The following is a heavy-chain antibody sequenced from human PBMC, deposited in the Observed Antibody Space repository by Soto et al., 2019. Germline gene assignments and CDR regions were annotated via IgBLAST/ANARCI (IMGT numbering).Heavy chain of an antibody. CDR1: GFTSSSYA. D-gene: IGHD5-18*01. J-gene: IGHJ2*01. Sequence: EVQLLESGGGLAQPGGSLRLSCAASGFTSSSYALSWVRQAPGKALEWVSAISGSGATTYYADSVKGRFTISRDNSNNTLYLQMNSLRAEDTAVYYCAKEMPATDMVGYWYFDLWRRGTLVTVCS. CDR2: ISGSGATT. V-gene: IGHV3-23*01. CDR3: AKEMPATDMVGYWYFDL.